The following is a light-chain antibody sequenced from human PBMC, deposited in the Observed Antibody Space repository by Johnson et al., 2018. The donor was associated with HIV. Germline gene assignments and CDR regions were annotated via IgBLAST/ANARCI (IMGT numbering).Light chain of an antibody. CDR3: GTWDGSLGAGVV. V-gene: IGLV1-51*01. CDR1: SSNIENYY. CDR2: DNN. J-gene: IGLJ1*01. Sequence: QSILTQPPSVSAAPGQKVTISCSGSSSNIENYYVSWYQHHPGTAPKLLIYDNNKRPSGIPDRFSGSKSGASATLGITGLQTGDEADYYCGTWDGSLGAGVVFGTGA.